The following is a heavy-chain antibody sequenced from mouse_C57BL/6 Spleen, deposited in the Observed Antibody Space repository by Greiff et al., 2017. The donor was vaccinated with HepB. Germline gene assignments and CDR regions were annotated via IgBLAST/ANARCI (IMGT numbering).Heavy chain of an antibody. CDR1: GFTFSDYY. D-gene: IGHD3-1*01. CDR2: INYDGSST. Sequence: EVMLVESAGGLVQPGSSMKLSCTASGFTFSDYYMAWVRQVPEKGLEWVANINYDGSSTYYLDSLKSRFIISRDNAKNILYLQMSSLKSEDTATYYCARDRGFMDYWGQGTSVTVSS. J-gene: IGHJ4*01. CDR3: ARDRGFMDY. V-gene: IGHV5-16*01.